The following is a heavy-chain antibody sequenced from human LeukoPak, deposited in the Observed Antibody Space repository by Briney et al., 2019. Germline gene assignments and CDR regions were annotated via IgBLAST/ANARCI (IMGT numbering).Heavy chain of an antibody. CDR3: ARDSSYSPPYNWFDP. CDR1: GFTFSSHG. CDR2: ISYDGSNK. J-gene: IGHJ5*02. D-gene: IGHD5-12*01. V-gene: IGHV3-30*03. Sequence: GGSLRLSCAASGFTFSSHGMNWVRQAPGKGLEWVAVISYDGSNKYYADSVKGRFTISRDNSKNTLYLQMNSLRAEDTAVYYCARDSSYSPPYNWFDPWGQGTLVTVSS.